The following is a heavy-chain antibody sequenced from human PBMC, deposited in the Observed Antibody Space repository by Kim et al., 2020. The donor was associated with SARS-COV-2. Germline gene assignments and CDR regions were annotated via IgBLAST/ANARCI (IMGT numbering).Heavy chain of an antibody. CDR3: ARANHDYGDYDFDY. V-gene: IGHV3-64*01. D-gene: IGHD4-17*01. Sequence: GGSLRLSCAASGFTFSSNAMRWVRQAPGKGLEYVADISRNGGSTYYANSVKGGFTIYRDNSKNTLYLQMGSLRAEDMAVYYCARANHDYGDYDFDYWGQGTLVTVSS. CDR2: ISRNGGST. J-gene: IGHJ4*02. CDR1: GFTFSSNA.